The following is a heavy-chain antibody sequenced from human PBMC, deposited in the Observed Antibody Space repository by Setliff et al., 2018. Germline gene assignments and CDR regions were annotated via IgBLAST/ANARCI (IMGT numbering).Heavy chain of an antibody. CDR1: GFTFSDYY. Sequence: LRLSCAASGFTFSDYYITWIRQAPGKGLEWVSYISSSGSTMYYAESVKGRFTISRDNAKNSLYLQMNSLRAEDTAVYFCARDVYGFRTGQGGPWGQGTRVTVSS. CDR2: ISSSGSTM. D-gene: IGHD3-3*01. V-gene: IGHV3-11*04. J-gene: IGHJ5*02. CDR3: ARDVYGFRTGQGGP.